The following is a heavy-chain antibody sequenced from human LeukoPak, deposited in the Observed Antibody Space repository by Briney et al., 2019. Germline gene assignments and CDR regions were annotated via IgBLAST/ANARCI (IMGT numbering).Heavy chain of an antibody. CDR3: ARDSGGDAFDI. D-gene: IGHD3-16*01. Sequence: GGSLRLSCAASGFTFSSYGMHWVRQAPGKGLEWVAVIWYDGSNKYYADSVKGRFTISRDNSKDTLYLQMNSLRAEDTAVYYCARDSGGDAFDIWGQGTMVTVSS. CDR1: GFTFSSYG. CDR2: IWYDGSNK. V-gene: IGHV3-33*01. J-gene: IGHJ3*02.